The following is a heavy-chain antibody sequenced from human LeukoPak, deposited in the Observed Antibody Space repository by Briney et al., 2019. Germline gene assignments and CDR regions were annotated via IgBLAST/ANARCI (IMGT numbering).Heavy chain of an antibody. D-gene: IGHD3-10*01. CDR3: AYSYYYGSGSHTSLDY. J-gene: IGHJ4*02. Sequence: ASVKVSCKASGYTFTSYGISWVRQAPGQGLEWMGWISAYNGNTNYAQKLQGRVTMTTDISTSTAYMELRSLRSDDTAVYYCAYSYYYGSGSHTSLDYWGRGTLVTVSS. CDR2: ISAYNGNT. V-gene: IGHV1-18*01. CDR1: GYTFTSYG.